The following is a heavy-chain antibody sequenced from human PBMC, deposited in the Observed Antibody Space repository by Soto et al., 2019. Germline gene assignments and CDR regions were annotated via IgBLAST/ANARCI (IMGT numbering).Heavy chain of an antibody. CDR3: ARGRYCLTGRCFPNWFDS. CDR2: IYKSATT. D-gene: IGHD7-27*01. CDR1: GDSISNLDYF. V-gene: IGHV4-30-4*01. J-gene: IGHJ5*01. Sequence: PSETLSLTCSVSGDSISNLDYFWAWIRQPPGQALEYIGYIYKSATTYYNPSFESRVAISVDTSKSQFSLNVTSVTAADTAVYFCARGRYCLTGRCFPNWFDSSGQGAVVTVSP.